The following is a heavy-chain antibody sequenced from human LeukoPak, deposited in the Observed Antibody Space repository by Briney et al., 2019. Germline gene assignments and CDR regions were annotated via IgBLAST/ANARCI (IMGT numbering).Heavy chain of an antibody. CDR3: ARIPGDVVVAAETNWFDP. CDR2: IYYSGST. Sequence: PSETLSLTCTVSGGSITTNNYYWTWIRQPAGKGLEWIGNIYYSGSTKYNPSLKSRVTISVDTSKNQFSLKLSSVTAADTAVYYCARIPGDVVVAAETNWFDPWGQGTLVTVSS. CDR1: GGSITTNNYY. V-gene: IGHV4-61*10. J-gene: IGHJ5*02. D-gene: IGHD2-15*01.